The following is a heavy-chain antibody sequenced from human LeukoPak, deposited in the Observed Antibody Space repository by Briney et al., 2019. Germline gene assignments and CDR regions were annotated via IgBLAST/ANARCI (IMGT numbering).Heavy chain of an antibody. CDR1: GGTFSSYA. CDR3: ARGNGGSYYFDY. D-gene: IGHD1-26*01. CDR2: IIPIFGTA. V-gene: IGHV1-69*05. Sequence: SVTVSCKASGGTFSSYAISLVRQAPGLGLEWMGRIIPIFGTANYAQKFQGRVTITTDESTSTAYMELSSLRSEDTPVYYCARGNGGSYYFDYWGQGTLVTVSS. J-gene: IGHJ4*02.